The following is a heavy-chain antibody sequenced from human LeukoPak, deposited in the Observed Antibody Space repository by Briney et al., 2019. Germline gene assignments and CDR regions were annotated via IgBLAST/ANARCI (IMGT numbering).Heavy chain of an antibody. CDR3: ARAYYYDSSGYYNAFDI. CDR2: IYSGGST. Sequence: GGSLRLSCAASGFTVSSNYMSWVRQAPGKGLEWVSVIYSGGSTYYADSVKGRFTVSRDNSKNTLYLQMSSLRAEDTAVYYCARAYYYDSSGYYNAFDIWGQGTMVTVSS. D-gene: IGHD3-22*01. V-gene: IGHV3-66*01. J-gene: IGHJ3*02. CDR1: GFTVSSNY.